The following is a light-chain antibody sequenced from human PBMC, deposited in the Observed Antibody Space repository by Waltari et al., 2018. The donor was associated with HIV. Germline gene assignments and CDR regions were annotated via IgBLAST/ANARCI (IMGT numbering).Light chain of an antibody. CDR1: SSDVGGYNY. J-gene: IGLJ2*01. CDR2: DVI. CDR3: SSHAGSKVV. Sequence: QSALTQPPSASGSPGQSVTLSCTGTSSDVGGYNYVSWHQQHPGKAPKLMIYDVIKRPEGVPDRFSGSKSGNTASLTVSGLQPEDEADYYCSSHAGSKVVFGGGTRLTVL. V-gene: IGLV2-8*01.